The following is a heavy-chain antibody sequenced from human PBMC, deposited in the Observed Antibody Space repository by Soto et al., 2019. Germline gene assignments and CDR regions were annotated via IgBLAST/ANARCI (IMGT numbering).Heavy chain of an antibody. V-gene: IGHV3-9*01. D-gene: IGHD1-1*01. Sequence: GGSLRLSCAASGFTFDDYAVHWVRQAPGKGLEWVSGISWNSGSIGYADSAKGRFTISRDNAKNSLYLQMNSLRAEDTALYYWAKDIHLAGLDAFDIWGQGTMVTVSS. CDR3: AKDIHLAGLDAFDI. J-gene: IGHJ3*02. CDR2: ISWNSGSI. CDR1: GFTFDDYA.